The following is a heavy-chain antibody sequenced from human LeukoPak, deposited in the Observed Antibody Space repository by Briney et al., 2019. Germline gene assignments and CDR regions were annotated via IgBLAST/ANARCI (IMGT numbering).Heavy chain of an antibody. CDR3: ARDYLSDYYYYGMDV. CDR1: GFSFSDYS. J-gene: IGHJ6*02. D-gene: IGHD2/OR15-2a*01. V-gene: IGHV3-21*01. Sequence: GGSLRLSCAASGFSFSDYSMNWVRQAPGKGLEWVSSISSSRGYIYYADSVKGRFTISRDNAKNSLYLQMNSLRAEDTALYYCARDYLSDYYYYGMDVWGQGTTVTVSS. CDR2: ISSSRGYI.